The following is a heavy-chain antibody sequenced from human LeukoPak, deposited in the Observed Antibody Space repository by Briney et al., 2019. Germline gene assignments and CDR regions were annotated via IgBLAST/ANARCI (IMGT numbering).Heavy chain of an antibody. CDR3: ARGIRYFDFAFDY. CDR1: GGSISSYY. CDR2: IYYSGST. D-gene: IGHD3-9*01. V-gene: IGHV4-59*01. J-gene: IGHJ4*02. Sequence: SETLSLTCTVSGGSISSYYWSWIRQPPGKGLEWIGYIYYSGSTNYNPSLKSRVTISVDTSKNQFSLKLSSVTAADTAVYYCARGIRYFDFAFDYWGQGTLVTVSS.